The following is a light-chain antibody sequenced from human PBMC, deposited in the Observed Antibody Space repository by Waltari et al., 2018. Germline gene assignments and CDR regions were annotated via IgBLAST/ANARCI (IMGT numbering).Light chain of an antibody. Sequence: QSDLTQSPSVSGSPGQSVTISCTGPTSDIGNYARVSWYHQSPGTAPKLLIYEVSHRSSGVPDRFSGSKSGNTASLSISGLQAEDEGYYYCNSYTSTSKVLFGEGTKLTVL. CDR2: EVS. V-gene: IGLV2-18*02. CDR3: NSYTSTSKVL. CDR1: TSDIGNYAR. J-gene: IGLJ2*01.